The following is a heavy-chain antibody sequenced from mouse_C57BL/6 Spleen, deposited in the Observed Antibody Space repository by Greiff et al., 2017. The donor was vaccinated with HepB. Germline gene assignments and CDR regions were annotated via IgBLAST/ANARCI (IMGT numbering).Heavy chain of an antibody. D-gene: IGHD2-1*01. CDR3: ARSGSSTLGREDY. CDR2: INPNNGGT. V-gene: IGHV1-26*01. J-gene: IGHJ2*01. CDR1: GYTFTDYY. Sequence: EVKLQQSGPELVKPGASVKISCKASGYTFTDYYMNWVKQSHGKSLEWIGDINPNNGGTSYNQKFKGKATLTVDKSSSTAYMELRSLTSEDSAVYYCARSGSSTLGREDYWGQGTTLTVSS.